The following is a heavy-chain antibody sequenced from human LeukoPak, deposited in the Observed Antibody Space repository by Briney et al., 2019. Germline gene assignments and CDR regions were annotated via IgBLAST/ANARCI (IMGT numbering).Heavy chain of an antibody. D-gene: IGHD6-13*01. CDR1: GFTFNYYS. J-gene: IGHJ4*02. Sequence: GGSLRLSCAASGFTFNYYSMNWVRQAPGKGLEWVSSISHIGSYIYCSDSVKGRFTISRDNAKNSLYLQMNSLRAEDTAVYFCARDWGSWDFDFWGQGTLVTVSS. CDR2: ISHIGSYI. V-gene: IGHV3-21*01. CDR3: ARDWGSWDFDF.